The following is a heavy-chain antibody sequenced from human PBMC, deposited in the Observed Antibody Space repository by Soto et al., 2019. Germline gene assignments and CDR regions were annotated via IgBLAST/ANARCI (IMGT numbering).Heavy chain of an antibody. D-gene: IGHD6-19*01. CDR1: GYSFTSYW. Sequence: EVQLVQSGAEVKKPGESLRISCKGSGYSFTSYWISWVRQMPGKGLEWMGRIDPSDSYTNYSPSFQGHVTISADKSISTGYLQWSSLKASDTAMYYCARRGIAVDGMDYFDYWGQGTLVTVSS. V-gene: IGHV5-10-1*03. J-gene: IGHJ4*02. CDR3: ARRGIAVDGMDYFDY. CDR2: IDPSDSYT.